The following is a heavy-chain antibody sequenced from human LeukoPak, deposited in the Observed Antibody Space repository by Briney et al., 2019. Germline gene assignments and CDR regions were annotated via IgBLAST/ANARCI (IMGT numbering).Heavy chain of an antibody. J-gene: IGHJ4*02. V-gene: IGHV4-39*01. D-gene: IGHD3-22*01. CDR3: AKTYYYDPFDF. Sequence: PSETLSLTCTVSGRSISNSGYYWGWIRQPPGKGLEWIGNIYYSGSTYYNPSLKSRVTRSVDTSKNQFSLKLSSVTAADTAVYYCAKTYYYDPFDFWGQGTLVTVSS. CDR1: GRSISNSGYY. CDR2: IYYSGST.